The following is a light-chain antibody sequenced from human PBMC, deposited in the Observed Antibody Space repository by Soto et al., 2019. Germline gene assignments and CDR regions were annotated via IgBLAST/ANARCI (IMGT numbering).Light chain of an antibody. J-gene: IGLJ3*02. CDR2: GNS. CDR1: SSNIGAGYD. Sequence: QYALTQPPSVSGAPGQRVTISCTGSSSNIGAGYDVHWYQQLPGTAPKLLIYGNSNRPSGVPDRLSGSKSGTSASLAITGLQAEDEADYYCQSYDSSLSGWVFGGGTKLTVI. CDR3: QSYDSSLSGWV. V-gene: IGLV1-40*01.